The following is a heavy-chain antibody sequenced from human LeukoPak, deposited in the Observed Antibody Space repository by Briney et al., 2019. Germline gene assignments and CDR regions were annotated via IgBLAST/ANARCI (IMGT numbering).Heavy chain of an antibody. CDR1: EFTFDNYA. CDR2: ISSSSSYI. D-gene: IGHD2-2*01. Sequence: GGSLRLSCAASEFTFDNYAMSWVRQAPGKGLEWVSSISSSSSYIYYADSVKGRFTISRDNAKNSLYLQMNSLRAEDTAVYYCARDPAPYCSSTSCYGGYWGQGTLVTVSS. V-gene: IGHV3-21*01. CDR3: ARDPAPYCSSTSCYGGY. J-gene: IGHJ4*02.